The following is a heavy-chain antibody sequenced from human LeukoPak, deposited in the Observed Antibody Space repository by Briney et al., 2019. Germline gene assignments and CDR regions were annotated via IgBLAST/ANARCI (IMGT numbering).Heavy chain of an antibody. J-gene: IGHJ4*02. CDR1: GYTFTSYG. D-gene: IGHD3-10*01. CDR3: ATSHYYGSGSYYYFDY. Sequence: ASVKVSCKASGYTFTSYGISWVRLAPGQGLEWMGWISAYNGNTNYAQKLQGRVTMTTDTSTSTAYMELRSLRSDDTAVYYCATSHYYGSGSYYYFDYWGQGTLVTVSS. CDR2: ISAYNGNT. V-gene: IGHV1-18*01.